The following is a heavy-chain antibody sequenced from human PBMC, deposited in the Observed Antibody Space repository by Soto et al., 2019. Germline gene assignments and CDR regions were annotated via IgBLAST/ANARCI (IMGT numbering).Heavy chain of an antibody. CDR1: GFTFSSYG. Sequence: ESGGGVVQPGRSLRLSCAASGFTFSSYGMHWVRQAPGKGLEWVAVISYDGSNKYYADSVKGRFTISRDNSKNTLYLQMNSLRAEDTAVYYCANLEDYCGGDCYSGGGTFDYWGQGTLVTVSS. CDR2: ISYDGSNK. V-gene: IGHV3-30*18. J-gene: IGHJ4*02. CDR3: ANLEDYCGGDCYSGGGTFDY. D-gene: IGHD2-21*02.